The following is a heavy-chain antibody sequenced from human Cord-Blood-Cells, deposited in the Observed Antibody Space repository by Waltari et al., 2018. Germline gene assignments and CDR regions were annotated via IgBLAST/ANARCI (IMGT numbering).Heavy chain of an antibody. CDR3: ARVGSAVIVPAAISAYYYYGMDV. J-gene: IGHJ6*02. CDR2: IYHSGST. Sequence: QVQLQESGPGLVKPSGTLSLTCAVSGGSTSSSNWWRWVRQPPGKGLEWIGEIYHSGSTNYNPSLKSRVTISVDKSKNQFSLKLSSVTAADTAVYYCARVGSAVIVPAAISAYYYYGMDVWGQGTTVTVSS. CDR1: GGSTSSSNW. D-gene: IGHD2-2*01. V-gene: IGHV4-4*02.